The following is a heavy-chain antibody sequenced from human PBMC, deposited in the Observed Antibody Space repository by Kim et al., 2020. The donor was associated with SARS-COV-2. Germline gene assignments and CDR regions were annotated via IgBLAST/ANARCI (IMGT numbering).Heavy chain of an antibody. CDR3: AGSEYIDFCTGLGEGDNW. V-gene: IGHV4-4*09. D-gene: IGHD3-3*01. CDR2: IRESGST. Sequence: SETLSLTCTVSGGTFRSYYWSWIRQPPGKGLEWIGYIRESGSTAYNPALQSRVTLSIDTSKNQFSLKMRSGITADTAVFFCAGSEYIDFCTGLGEGDNW. CDR1: GGTFRSYY. J-gene: IGHJ5*01.